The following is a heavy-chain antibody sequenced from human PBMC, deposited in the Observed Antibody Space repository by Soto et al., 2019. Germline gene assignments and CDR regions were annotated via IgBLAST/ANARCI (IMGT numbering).Heavy chain of an antibody. J-gene: IGHJ4*02. Sequence: PSETLSLTCTISGCSISSGGYSWSWIRQPPGKGLEWIGYMYHSGSTYYNPSLKSRVTISIDRSKNQFSLKLSSVTAADTALYYCARVPDYWGQGILVTGS. CDR1: GCSISSGGYS. V-gene: IGHV4-30-2*01. D-gene: IGHD2-2*01. CDR3: ARVPDY. CDR2: MYHSGST.